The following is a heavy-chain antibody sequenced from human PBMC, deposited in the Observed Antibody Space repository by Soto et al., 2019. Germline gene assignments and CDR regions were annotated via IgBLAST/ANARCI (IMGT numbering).Heavy chain of an antibody. CDR3: AIAAPHYAFFRGQYTSDCYHALDF. Sequence: QVQIVQSGDAVKKPGASVNVSCKASGYTFTSYAIHWVRQAPGQRFECMGWINAGNGATNYTQKFHGRLTITIDTSASTVYMGLSSLTSEDTAVYHCAIAAPHYAFFRGQYTSDCYHALDFWGRGTTVTVSS. CDR2: INAGNGAT. CDR1: GYTFTSYA. V-gene: IGHV1-3*01. J-gene: IGHJ6*02. D-gene: IGHD3-3*01.